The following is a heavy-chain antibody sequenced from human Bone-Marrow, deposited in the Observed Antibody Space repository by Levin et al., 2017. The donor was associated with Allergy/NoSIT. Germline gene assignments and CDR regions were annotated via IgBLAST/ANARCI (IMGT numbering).Heavy chain of an antibody. CDR1: GFTFDDYA. Sequence: GSLRLSCAASGFTFDDYAMHWVRQAPGKGLEWVSAVSWDGSSTYYADSVKGRFTISRDNNKNSLYLQMNSLRTEDTALYYCARDGSTNYYNYFDPWGQGTLVTVSS. V-gene: IGHV3-43D*04. D-gene: IGHD4/OR15-4a*01. CDR2: VSWDGSST. J-gene: IGHJ5*02. CDR3: ARDGSTNYYNYFDP.